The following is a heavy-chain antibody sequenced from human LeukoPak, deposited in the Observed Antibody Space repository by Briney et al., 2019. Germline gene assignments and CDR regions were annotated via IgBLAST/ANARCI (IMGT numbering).Heavy chain of an antibody. Sequence: GGSLRLSCAASGFTFSSDWMHWVRQAPGKGLEWVSGINWNSGSKHYADSVKGRFTISRDNAKNSLYLQMNSLRAEDTALYYCAKDFSSGYYYFDYWGQGTLVTVSS. CDR2: INWNSGSK. V-gene: IGHV3-9*01. J-gene: IGHJ4*02. D-gene: IGHD3-22*01. CDR1: GFTFSSDW. CDR3: AKDFSSGYYYFDY.